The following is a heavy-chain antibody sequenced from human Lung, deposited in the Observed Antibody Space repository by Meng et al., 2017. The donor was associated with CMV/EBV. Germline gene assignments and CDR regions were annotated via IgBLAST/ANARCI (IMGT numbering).Heavy chain of an antibody. J-gene: IGHJ4*02. V-gene: IGHV3-15*01. CDR1: GFTFSNAW. CDR3: TTDEYCSSTSCYPPFDY. Sequence: GGSXRLXCAASGFTFSNAWMSWVRQAPGKGLEWVGRIKSKTDGGTTDYAAPVKGRFTISRDDSKNTLYLQMNSLKTEDTAVYYCTTDEYCSSTSCYPPFDYWXQGTXVTVSS. CDR2: IKSKTDGGTT. D-gene: IGHD2-2*01.